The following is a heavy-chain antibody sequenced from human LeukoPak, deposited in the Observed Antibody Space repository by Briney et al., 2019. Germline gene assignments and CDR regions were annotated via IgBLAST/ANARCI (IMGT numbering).Heavy chain of an antibody. D-gene: IGHD3-3*01. V-gene: IGHV4-59*01. CDR2: IYYSGST. Sequence: SETLSLTCTVSGGSISSYYWSWIRQPPGKGLEWIGYIYYSGSTNYNPSLKSRVTISVDTSKNQFPLKLSSVTAADTAVYYCARSSFNGITIFGVVKYASDIWGQGTMVTVSS. CDR1: GGSISSYY. CDR3: ARSSFNGITIFGVVKYASDI. J-gene: IGHJ3*02.